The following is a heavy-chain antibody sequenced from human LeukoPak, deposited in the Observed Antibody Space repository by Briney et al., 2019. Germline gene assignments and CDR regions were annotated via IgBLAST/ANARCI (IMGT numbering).Heavy chain of an antibody. V-gene: IGHV3-30*02. CDR1: GFTFSSYG. CDR3: AKDWVYYYDSSGYLSDDY. Sequence: GGSLRLSCAASGFTFSSYGMHWVRQAPGKGLEWVAFIRYDGSNKYYADSVKGRFTISRDNSKNTLYLQMNSLRAEDTAVYYCAKDWVYYYDSSGYLSDDYWGQGTLVTVSS. D-gene: IGHD3-22*01. CDR2: IRYDGSNK. J-gene: IGHJ4*02.